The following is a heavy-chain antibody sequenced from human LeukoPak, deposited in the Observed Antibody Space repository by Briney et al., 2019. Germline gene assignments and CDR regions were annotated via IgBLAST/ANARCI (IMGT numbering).Heavy chain of an antibody. CDR2: ISYDGRNK. CDR3: AREGGVGVSDH. J-gene: IGHJ4*02. CDR1: GFTFSSYT. D-gene: IGHD1-26*01. V-gene: IGHV3-30*04. Sequence: GGSLRLSCAASGFTFSSYTMHWVRQAPGKGLVWVAVISYDGRNKYYADSVQGRFTISRDNSKNTLYVQMNSLRDEDTAVYYCAREGGVGVSDHWGQGTLVTVSS.